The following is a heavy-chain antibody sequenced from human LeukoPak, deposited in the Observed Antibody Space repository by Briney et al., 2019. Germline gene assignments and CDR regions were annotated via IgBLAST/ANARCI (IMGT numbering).Heavy chain of an antibody. CDR1: GFTFSSYA. Sequence: PGGSLRLSCAASGFTFSSYAMSWVRQAPGEGLECISGFSGSGGSTYYADSVKGRFTISRDNSKNTLYLQMNSLRAEDTAVYYCARVAVAGIPLSYYYYMDVWGKGTTVTISS. V-gene: IGHV3-23*01. CDR3: ARVAVAGIPLSYYYYMDV. J-gene: IGHJ6*03. CDR2: FSGSGGST. D-gene: IGHD6-19*01.